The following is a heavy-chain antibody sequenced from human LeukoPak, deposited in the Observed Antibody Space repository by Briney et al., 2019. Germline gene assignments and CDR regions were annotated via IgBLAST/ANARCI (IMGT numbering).Heavy chain of an antibody. Sequence: ASVKVSCKASGYTFTSYDISWVRQAPGQGLEWMGWISAYNGNTNYAQKLQGRVTMTTDTSTSTAYMELRSLRSDDTAVYYCAREEVSYYYGSGKYWGQGTLVTVSS. V-gene: IGHV1-18*01. CDR2: ISAYNGNT. CDR3: AREEVSYYYGSGKY. CDR1: GYTFTSYD. D-gene: IGHD3-10*01. J-gene: IGHJ4*02.